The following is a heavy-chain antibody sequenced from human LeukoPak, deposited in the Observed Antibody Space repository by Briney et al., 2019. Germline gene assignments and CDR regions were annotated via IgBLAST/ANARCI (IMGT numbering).Heavy chain of an antibody. J-gene: IGHJ4*02. CDR3: ARSTPSTNRNYPPLFSFDS. CDR1: GGSISSYY. V-gene: IGHV4-59*01. CDR2: IYYRGST. Sequence: PSETLSLTCTVSGGSISSYYWSWIRQPPGKGLEWIGYIYYRGSTNYNPSLKSRVTISVDTSKNQFSLKLSSVTAADAAVYFCARSTPSTNRNYPPLFSFDSWGQGILVTVSS. D-gene: IGHD1-7*01.